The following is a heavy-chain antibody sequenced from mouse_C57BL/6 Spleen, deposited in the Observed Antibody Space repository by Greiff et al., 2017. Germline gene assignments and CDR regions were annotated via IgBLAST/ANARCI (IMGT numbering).Heavy chain of an antibody. Sequence: QVQLKQSGAELVMPGASVKLSCKASGYTFTSYWMHWVKQRPGQGLEWIGEIDPSDSYTNYNQKFKGKSTLTVDKSSSTAYMQLSSLTSEDSAVYYCARWDPFAYWGQGTLVTVSA. D-gene: IGHD4-1*01. J-gene: IGHJ3*01. CDR2: IDPSDSYT. CDR1: GYTFTSYW. CDR3: ARWDPFAY. V-gene: IGHV1-69*01.